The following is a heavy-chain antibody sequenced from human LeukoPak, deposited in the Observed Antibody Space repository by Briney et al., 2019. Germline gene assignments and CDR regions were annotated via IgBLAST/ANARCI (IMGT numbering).Heavy chain of an antibody. CDR1: GFTFSSYG. D-gene: IGHD2-2*01. J-gene: IGHJ4*02. CDR2: IWYDGSNK. Sequence: PGGSLRLSCAASGFTFSSYGMHWVRQAPGKELEWVAVIWYDGSNKYYADSAKGRFIISRDNSKNTLYLQMNSLRIEDTAVYYCITNLDRTRNCRTSSCLDWGQGTLVTVSS. CDR3: ITNLDRTRNCRTSSCLD. V-gene: IGHV3-33*01.